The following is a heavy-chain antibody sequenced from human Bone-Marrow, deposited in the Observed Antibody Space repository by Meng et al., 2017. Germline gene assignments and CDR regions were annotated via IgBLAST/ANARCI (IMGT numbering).Heavy chain of an antibody. D-gene: IGHD6-19*01. Sequence: QLQLPESGPGRVKHSEALSVTCTVSGGSISSSRYYWGWIRQPPGKGLEWIGSIYYSGSTYYNPSLKSRVTISVDTSKNQFSLKLRFVTATDTAVYYCARHQWGWYYFDYWGQGTLVTVSS. J-gene: IGHJ4*02. CDR1: GGSISSSRYY. CDR2: IYYSGST. CDR3: ARHQWGWYYFDY. V-gene: IGHV4-39*01.